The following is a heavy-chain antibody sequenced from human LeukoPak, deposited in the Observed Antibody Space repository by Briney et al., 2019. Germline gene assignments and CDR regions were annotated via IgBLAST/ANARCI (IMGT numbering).Heavy chain of an antibody. J-gene: IGHJ4*02. CDR3: ARVDSSGSMVDY. Sequence: PSETLSLTCTVSGGSICSGDYYWSWIRQPPGKGLEWIGYIYYSGSTYYNPSLKSRVTISVDTSKNQFSLKLSSVTAADTAVYYCARVDSSGSMVDYWGQGTLVTVSS. D-gene: IGHD3-22*01. CDR1: GGSICSGDYY. V-gene: IGHV4-30-4*01. CDR2: IYYSGST.